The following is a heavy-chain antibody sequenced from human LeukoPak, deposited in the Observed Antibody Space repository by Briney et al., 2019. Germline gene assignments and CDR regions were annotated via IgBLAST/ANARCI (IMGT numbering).Heavy chain of an antibody. D-gene: IGHD6-6*01. CDR1: GGSISSYY. Sequence: PSETLSLTCTVSGGSISSYYWSWIRQPPGKGLEWIGYIYYSGSTNYNPSLKSRVTISVDTSKNQFSLKLSSVTAADTAVYYCARVWSIAARTSYWYFDLWGRGTLVTVSS. CDR3: ARVWSIAARTSYWYFDL. CDR2: IYYSGST. J-gene: IGHJ2*01. V-gene: IGHV4-59*01.